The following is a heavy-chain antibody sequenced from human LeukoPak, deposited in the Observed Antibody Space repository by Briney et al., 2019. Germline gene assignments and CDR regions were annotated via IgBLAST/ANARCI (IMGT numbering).Heavy chain of an antibody. CDR2: IHNSGRT. V-gene: IGHV4-59*11. J-gene: IGHJ4*02. CDR3: AGDSDDWGSTGYFDH. Sequence: SETLSLTCTVSGGSISSHYWSWIRQPPGKGLEWIGYIHNSGRTNYNASLKSRVTISIDTSKNQYSLKLSSVTAADTAVYYCAGDSDDWGSTGYFDHWGQGTLVTVSS. D-gene: IGHD3-9*01. CDR1: GGSISSHY.